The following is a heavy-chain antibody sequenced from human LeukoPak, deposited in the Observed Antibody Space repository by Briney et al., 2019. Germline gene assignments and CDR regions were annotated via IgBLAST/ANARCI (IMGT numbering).Heavy chain of an antibody. CDR3: AGDLGYCSSTSCNDAFDI. J-gene: IGHJ3*02. D-gene: IGHD2-2*01. Sequence: GGSLRLSCAASGFTFSSYAMSWVRQAPGKGLEWVSAISGSGGSTYYADSVKGRFTISRDNSKNTLYLQMNSLRAEDTAVYYCAGDLGYCSSTSCNDAFDIWGQGTMVTVSS. V-gene: IGHV3-23*01. CDR1: GFTFSSYA. CDR2: ISGSGGST.